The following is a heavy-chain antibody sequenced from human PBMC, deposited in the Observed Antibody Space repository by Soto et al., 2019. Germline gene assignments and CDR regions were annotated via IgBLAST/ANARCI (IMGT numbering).Heavy chain of an antibody. CDR1: GGTFSSYA. J-gene: IGHJ3*02. Sequence: ASVKVSCKASGGTFSSYAISWVRQAPGQGLEWMGWMIPICGTTNYAQKFQGRVTITRNESISTAYMELSSLRSEDTAVYYCARGGGGWYDAFDIWGQGTMVTVSS. CDR2: MIPICGTT. CDR3: ARGGGGWYDAFDI. D-gene: IGHD6-19*01. V-gene: IGHV1-69*05.